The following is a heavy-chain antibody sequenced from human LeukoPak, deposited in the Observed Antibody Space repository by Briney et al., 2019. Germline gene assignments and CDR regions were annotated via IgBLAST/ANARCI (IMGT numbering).Heavy chain of an antibody. CDR1: GFTFSSYG. CDR3: ARDLLPDCSGGSCYSEYFDY. Sequence: GGSLRLSCAASGFTFSSYGMHWVRQAPGKGLEWVAVIWYDGSNKYYADSVKGRFTISRDNFKNTLYLQMNSLRAEDTAVYYCARDLLPDCSGGSCYSEYFDYWGQGTLVTVSS. V-gene: IGHV3-33*01. CDR2: IWYDGSNK. D-gene: IGHD2-15*01. J-gene: IGHJ4*02.